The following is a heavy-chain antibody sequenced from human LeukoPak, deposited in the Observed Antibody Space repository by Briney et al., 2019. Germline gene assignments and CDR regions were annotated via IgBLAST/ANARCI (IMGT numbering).Heavy chain of an antibody. CDR2: IDHSGST. CDR1: GGSFSGYQ. V-gene: IGHV4-34*01. Sequence: SETLSLTCAVYGGSFSGYQWSWIRQPPGKGLEWIGQIDHSGSTNYNPSLKNRVTISVDPSKNQFSLRLTSVSVADTAFYYCASRRGGYNYYFNSWGQGTLVTVSS. CDR3: ASRRGGYNYYFNS. D-gene: IGHD5-24*01. J-gene: IGHJ4*02.